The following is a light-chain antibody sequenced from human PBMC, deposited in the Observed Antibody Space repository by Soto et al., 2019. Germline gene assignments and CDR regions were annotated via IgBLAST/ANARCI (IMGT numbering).Light chain of an antibody. CDR1: QSVSRC. J-gene: IGKJ4*01. V-gene: IGKV3-11*01. CDR3: QQCNTWPLT. Sequence: EIVLTQSPATLSLSPGESATLSCRASQSVSRCLVWFQHKPGQAPRLVIHDASYRAADIPARFSGSGSETDFTLTIRSLQPEDFAVYYRQQCNTWPLTFGGGTKLEIK. CDR2: DAS.